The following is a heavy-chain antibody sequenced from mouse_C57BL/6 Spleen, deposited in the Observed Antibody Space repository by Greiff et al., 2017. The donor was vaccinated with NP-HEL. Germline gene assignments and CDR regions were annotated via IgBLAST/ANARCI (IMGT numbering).Heavy chain of an antibody. CDR3: ARGYYYAMDY. CDR2: IDPSDSYT. Sequence: QVQLQQPGAELVMPGASVKLSCKASGYTFTSYWMHWVKQRPGQGLEWIGEIDPSDSYTNYNQKFKGKSTLTVDKSSSTAYMQLSSLTSEDSAVYYCARGYYYAMDYWGQGTSLTVSS. CDR1: GYTFTSYW. V-gene: IGHV1-69*01. J-gene: IGHJ4*01.